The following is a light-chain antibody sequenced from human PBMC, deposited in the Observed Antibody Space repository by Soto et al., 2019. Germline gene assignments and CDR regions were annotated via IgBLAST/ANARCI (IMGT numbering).Light chain of an antibody. V-gene: IGKV1-5*03. Sequence: IRVTQSPAPVSGSIGYRVTITGLDSRHIGSWLAWYQQKPGKAPKFLIYKASTLKSGVPSRFSGSGSGTEFTLTISSLQPDDFATYYCQQYSSYSQAFGQGTKVDIK. J-gene: IGKJ1*01. CDR3: QQYSSYSQA. CDR2: KAS. CDR1: RHIGSW.